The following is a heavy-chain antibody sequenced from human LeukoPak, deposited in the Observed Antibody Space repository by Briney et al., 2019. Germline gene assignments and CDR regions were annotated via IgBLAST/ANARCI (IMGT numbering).Heavy chain of an antibody. CDR1: GYSFTSYW. Sequence: GESLKISCKGSGYSFTSYWIGWVRQMPGKGLEWMGIIYPGDSDTRYSPSFQGQVTISADKSISTAYLQWSSLKASDTAMYYCARPPRDGSGYYSPLYFDYWGQGTLVTVSS. V-gene: IGHV5-51*01. J-gene: IGHJ4*02. D-gene: IGHD3-22*01. CDR3: ARPPRDGSGYYSPLYFDY. CDR2: IYPGDSDT.